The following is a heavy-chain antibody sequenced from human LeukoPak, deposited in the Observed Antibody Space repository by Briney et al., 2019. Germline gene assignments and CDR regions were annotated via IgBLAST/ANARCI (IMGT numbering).Heavy chain of an antibody. D-gene: IGHD2-2*01. CDR1: GGTFISYA. Sequence: ASVKVSCKASGGTFISYAISWVRQAPGQGLEWMGGIIPIFGTANYAQKFQGRVTITADESTSTAYMELSSLRSEDTAVYYCARPYCSSTGCYDWFDPWGQGTLVTVSS. J-gene: IGHJ5*02. CDR3: ARPYCSSTGCYDWFDP. CDR2: IIPIFGTA. V-gene: IGHV1-69*13.